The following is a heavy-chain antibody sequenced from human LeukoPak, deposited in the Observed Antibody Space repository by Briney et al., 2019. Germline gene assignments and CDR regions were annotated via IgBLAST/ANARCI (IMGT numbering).Heavy chain of an antibody. J-gene: IGHJ4*02. CDR1: GFTFSSYA. CDR2: ISYDGSNR. V-gene: IGHV3-30-3*01. CDR3: ARDFDY. Sequence: GGSLRLSCAASGFTFSSYAMHWVRQAPGKGLEWVAVISYDGSNRYYADSVKGRFTISRDNSKNTLYLQMNSLRAEDTAVYYCARDFDYWGQGTLVTVSS.